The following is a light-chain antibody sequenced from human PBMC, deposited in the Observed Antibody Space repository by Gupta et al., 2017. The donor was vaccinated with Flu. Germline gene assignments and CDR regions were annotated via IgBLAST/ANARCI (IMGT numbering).Light chain of an antibody. V-gene: IGLV2-14*01. CDR3: SSFTGSSISYV. Sequence: ALTQPASVSGSPGPSITISCLGTNTDVGGSNFVPWYQHHPGKAPKLIIYEVTRRPSGVSDRFSGSKSGNTASLTITGLHPEDEADYFCSSFTGSSISYVFGVGTKVTVL. J-gene: IGLJ1*01. CDR1: NTDVGGSNF. CDR2: EVT.